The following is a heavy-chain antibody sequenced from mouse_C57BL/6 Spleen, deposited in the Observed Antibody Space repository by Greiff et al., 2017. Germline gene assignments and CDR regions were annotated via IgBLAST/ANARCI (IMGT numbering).Heavy chain of an antibody. Sequence: EVKLVESGGGLVQPGGSLKLSCAASGFTFSDYYMYWVRQTPEKRLEWVAYISNGGGSTYYPDTVKGLFTIPRDNAKNTLYLQMSRLKSEDTAVYYCARLAGDYWGQGTTVTVSS. J-gene: IGHJ4*01. CDR1: GFTFSDYY. CDR2: ISNGGGST. V-gene: IGHV5-12*01. CDR3: ARLAGDY.